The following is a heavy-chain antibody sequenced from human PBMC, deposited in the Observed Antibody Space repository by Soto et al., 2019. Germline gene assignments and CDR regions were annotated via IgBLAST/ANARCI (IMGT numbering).Heavy chain of an antibody. D-gene: IGHD1-1*01. J-gene: IGHJ4*02. Sequence: EVQLLESGGGLVQPGKSLRLSCAASGFTFSSYAMSWVRQAPGKGLEWVSVISGSGDSTYYADSVKGRFTNSRDNSKNTLYLQMNGQRAEDTAVYYCAKSATGPYFGYWGQGNLVTVPS. CDR2: ISGSGDST. V-gene: IGHV3-23*01. CDR1: GFTFSSYA. CDR3: AKSATGPYFGY.